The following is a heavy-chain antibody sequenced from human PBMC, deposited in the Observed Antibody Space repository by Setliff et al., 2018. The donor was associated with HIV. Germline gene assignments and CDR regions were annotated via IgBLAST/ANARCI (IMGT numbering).Heavy chain of an antibody. V-gene: IGHV4-4*09. Sequence: PSETLSLTCTVSGDSIGYYYRSWIRQPPGKGLEWIGYIYTSGSTNYNPSLKSRVTISVDTSKNQFSLKLRSVTAADTAVYYCEVAGQWGQGTLVTVSS. CDR1: GDSIGYYY. CDR3: EVAGQ. J-gene: IGHJ4*02. D-gene: IGHD6-19*01. CDR2: IYTSGST.